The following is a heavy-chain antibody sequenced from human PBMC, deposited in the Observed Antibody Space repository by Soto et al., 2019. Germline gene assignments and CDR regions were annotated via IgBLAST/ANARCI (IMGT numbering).Heavy chain of an antibody. V-gene: IGHV1-18*01. D-gene: IGHD1-1*01. CDR3: ARDWKGAEGFDP. CDR1: GYTFSTYG. J-gene: IGHJ5*02. Sequence: QVQLVQSGAEVKKPGASVKVSCKASGYTFSTYGFSWVRQAPGQGLEWMGWIGADNGDTNYAQNFQGRVTMTTDTSTTPSYRELRSLTSDDTAGYFCARDWKGAEGFDPWGQGTLVTVSS. CDR2: IGADNGDT.